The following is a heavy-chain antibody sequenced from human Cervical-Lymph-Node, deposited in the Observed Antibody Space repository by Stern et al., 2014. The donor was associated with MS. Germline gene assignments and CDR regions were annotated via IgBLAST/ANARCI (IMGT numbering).Heavy chain of an antibody. CDR1: GFSLTTTGIR. D-gene: IGHD3-10*01. CDR3: ARTPTYRFAFDV. J-gene: IGHJ3*01. V-gene: IGHV2-70*04. Sequence: QITLKESGPALVRPTQTLTLTCTFSGFSLTTTGIRVSWIRQPPGKALEWLARIDWDDSTLYSTSLRTRLIISKDTSKNQVVLTMTNVDPADTATYYCARTPTYRFAFDVWGQGTVVIVSS. CDR2: IDWDDST.